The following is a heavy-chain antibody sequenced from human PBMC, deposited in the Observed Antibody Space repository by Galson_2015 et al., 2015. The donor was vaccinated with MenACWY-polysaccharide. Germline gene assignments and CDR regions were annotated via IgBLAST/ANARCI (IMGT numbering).Heavy chain of an antibody. CDR2: IQYDGSQI. D-gene: IGHD2-15*01. V-gene: IGHV3-33*01. J-gene: IGHJ3*01. CDR3: AREGSRIVFHAFDV. CDR1: GFRFRTSG. Sequence: SLRLSCAASGFRFRTSGMHWVRQAPSKGLEWVAVIQYDGSQIQYIDSVKGRFSISRDNSKSTLYLEMNGLRAEDTALYYCAREGSRIVFHAFDVWGQGTMVIVSS.